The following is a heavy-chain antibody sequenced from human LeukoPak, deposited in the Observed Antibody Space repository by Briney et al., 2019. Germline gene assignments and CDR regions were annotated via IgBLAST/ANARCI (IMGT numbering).Heavy chain of an antibody. CDR3: ARGGGGPDAFDI. CDR1: GVTFSTDG. D-gene: IGHD2-15*01. Sequence: AASVKVSCKASGVTFSTDGFSWVRQAPGQGLEWMGSIIPLFDITDYEQNFQGRVTITADKSTNIVYMELISLTYEDTAVYYCARGGGGPDAFDIWGQGTMVTVSS. V-gene: IGHV1-69*04. J-gene: IGHJ3*02. CDR2: IIPLFDIT.